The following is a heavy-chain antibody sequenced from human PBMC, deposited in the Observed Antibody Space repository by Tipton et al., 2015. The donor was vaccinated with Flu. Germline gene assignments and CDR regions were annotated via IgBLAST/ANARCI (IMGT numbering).Heavy chain of an antibody. Sequence: TLSLTCTVSGGSISSYYWSWIRQPAGKGLEWIGLISPNGNTNYNPSFKSRVTMSVDTSKSQFSLNVTSVTAPDTAVYYCTRAARSGQRGLAYWGLGTLVTVSS. CDR3: TRAARSGQRGLAY. D-gene: IGHD1-1*01. CDR1: GGSISSYY. J-gene: IGHJ4*02. CDR2: ISPNGNT. V-gene: IGHV4-4*07.